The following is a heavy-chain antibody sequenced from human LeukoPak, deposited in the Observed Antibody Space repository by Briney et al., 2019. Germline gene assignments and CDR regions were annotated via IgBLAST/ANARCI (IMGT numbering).Heavy chain of an antibody. Sequence: SVKVSCKASGGTFSSYAISWVRQAPGQGLEWMGRIIPIFGTADYAQKFQGRVTITTDESTSTAYMELSSLRSEDTAVYYCASRIAVAGPDFDYWGQGTLVTVSS. CDR3: ASRIAVAGPDFDY. J-gene: IGHJ4*02. CDR2: IIPIFGTA. V-gene: IGHV1-69*05. CDR1: GGTFSSYA. D-gene: IGHD6-19*01.